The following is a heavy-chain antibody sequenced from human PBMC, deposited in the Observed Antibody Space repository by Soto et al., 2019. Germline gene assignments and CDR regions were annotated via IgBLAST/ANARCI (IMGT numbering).Heavy chain of an antibody. CDR1: GDSIIRSF. CDR3: ARGAGDFSGPDSFDI. Sequence: QVQLQESGPRLVKSSETLSLVCSVSGDSIIRSFWGWIRQSPGTGLEYIGYISDSGVTDTDPSLTIRVPISVDTSKNQFPLKLTSVTAADTAMYYCARGAGDFSGPDSFDIWGQGTMVTVSS. CDR2: ISDSGVT. V-gene: IGHV4-59*01. D-gene: IGHD3-10*01. J-gene: IGHJ3*02.